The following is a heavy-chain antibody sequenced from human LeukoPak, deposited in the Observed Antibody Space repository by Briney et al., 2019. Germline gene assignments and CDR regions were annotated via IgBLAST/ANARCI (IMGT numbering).Heavy chain of an antibody. Sequence: GGSLRLSCGGSGFTFSNAWMSWVRQAPGKGLEWVGRIKSKPDGGTTDYAAPAKGRFAISRDDSKNTVYLQMSSLKSEDTAVYYCATGLYLDYWGQGTLVTVSS. V-gene: IGHV3-15*01. CDR2: IKSKPDGGTT. D-gene: IGHD3-16*01. CDR1: GFTFSNAW. CDR3: ATGLYLDY. J-gene: IGHJ4*02.